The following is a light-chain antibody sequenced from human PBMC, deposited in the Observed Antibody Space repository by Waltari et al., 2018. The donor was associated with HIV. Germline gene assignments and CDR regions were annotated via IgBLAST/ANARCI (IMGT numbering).Light chain of an antibody. CDR1: QSLNSH. CDR2: GTS. Sequence: LPLSPGERAILSCRASQSLNSHLAWYQQKSGQAPRLLIYGTSIRAAGTPGRFSGSGSGTEFTLTITDVEPDDFAIYYCQQRSSWPSLTFGGGTRVEIK. CDR3: QQRSSWPSLT. V-gene: IGKV3-11*01. J-gene: IGKJ4*01.